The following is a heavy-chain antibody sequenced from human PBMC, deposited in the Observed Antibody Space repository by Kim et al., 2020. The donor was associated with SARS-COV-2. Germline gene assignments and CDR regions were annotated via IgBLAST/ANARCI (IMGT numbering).Heavy chain of an antibody. J-gene: IGHJ6*02. CDR1: GFAFSDHY. CDR2: IRDKANSYTT. CDR3: TRGASSLAAYYYYGLDV. Sequence: GGSLRLSCAASGFAFSDHYMDWVRQAPGKGLEWVGRIRDKANSYTTEYAASVKGRFTISRDGSKNSLFLQMNSLKAEDTAVYYCTRGASSLAAYYYYGLDVWGQGTTVTVSS. V-gene: IGHV3-72*01.